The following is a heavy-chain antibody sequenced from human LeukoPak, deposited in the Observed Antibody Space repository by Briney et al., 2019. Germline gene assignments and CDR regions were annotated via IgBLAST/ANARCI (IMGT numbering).Heavy chain of an antibody. D-gene: IGHD4-17*01. V-gene: IGHV4-38-2*02. Sequence: SETLSLTCTVSGYSISSGYYWGWIRQPPGKGLEWIGSIYHSGSTYYNPSLKSRVTISVDTSKNQFSLKLSSVTAADTAVYYCARDLYGDDYFDYWGQGTLVTVSS. CDR3: ARDLYGDDYFDY. CDR1: GYSISSGYY. J-gene: IGHJ4*02. CDR2: IYHSGST.